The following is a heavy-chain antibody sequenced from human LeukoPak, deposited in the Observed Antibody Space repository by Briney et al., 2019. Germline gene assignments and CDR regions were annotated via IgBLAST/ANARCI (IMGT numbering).Heavy chain of an antibody. D-gene: IGHD2-2*01. V-gene: IGHV4-59*01. CDR3: ARSPIVVVPAAKAYYYYGMDV. J-gene: IGHJ6*02. Sequence: SETLSLTCTVSGGSISSYYWSWIRQPPGKGLEWIGYIYYSGSTNYSPSLKSRVTISVDTSKNQFSLKLSSVTAADTAVYYCARSPIVVVPAAKAYYYYGMDVWGQGTTVTVSS. CDR1: GGSISSYY. CDR2: IYYSGST.